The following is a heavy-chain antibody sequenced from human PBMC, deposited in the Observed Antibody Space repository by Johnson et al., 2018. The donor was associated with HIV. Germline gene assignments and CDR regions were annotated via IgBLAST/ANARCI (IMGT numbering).Heavy chain of an antibody. D-gene: IGHD2-2*02. Sequence: MQLVESGGGLVQPGGSLRLSCAASGFTFSSYWMHWVRQAPGKGLVWVSRINSDGSSTSYADSVKGRFTISRDNAKNTLYLQMNSLRAEDTAVYYCARPNFLYENDAFDIWGQGTMVTVSS. V-gene: IGHV3-74*02. CDR3: ARPNFLYENDAFDI. J-gene: IGHJ3*02. CDR2: INSDGSST. CDR1: GFTFSSYW.